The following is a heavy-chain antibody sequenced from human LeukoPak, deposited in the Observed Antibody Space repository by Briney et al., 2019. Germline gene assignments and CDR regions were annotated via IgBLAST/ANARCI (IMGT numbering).Heavy chain of an antibody. CDR1: GFTFSDYY. V-gene: IGHV3-11*04. D-gene: IGHD3-22*01. CDR3: ARLRSGYYQQLATFDY. CDR2: ISNGAGTI. Sequence: KPGGSQRLSCAASGFTFSDYYMSWIRQAPGKGLEWVSYISNGAGTIYYADSVKGRFTISRDNAKNSLYLQMNSLRVEDTAVYYCARLRSGYYQQLATFDYWGQGILVTVSS. J-gene: IGHJ4*02.